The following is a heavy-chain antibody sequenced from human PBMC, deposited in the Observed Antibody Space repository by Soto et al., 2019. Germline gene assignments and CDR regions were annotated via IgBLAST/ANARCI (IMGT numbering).Heavy chain of an antibody. Sequence: EVQLLESGGGLLQPGGSLRLSCAASGFIFSNYAMNWVRQAPGKGLEWVSFVSANADGTFYADSVKGRFSISSDNSKNNLYLQMNILRAEDTAIYNCSKGRLSFDFWGQGTLGTVSS. J-gene: IGHJ4*02. CDR2: VSANADGT. CDR3: SKGRLSFDF. CDR1: GFIFSNYA. V-gene: IGHV3-23*01.